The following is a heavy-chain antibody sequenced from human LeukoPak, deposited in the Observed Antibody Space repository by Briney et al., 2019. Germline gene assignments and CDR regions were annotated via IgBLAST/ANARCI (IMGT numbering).Heavy chain of an antibody. CDR1: GGSIRSGDYY. CDR3: ARSKSGAWFDP. Sequence: SQTLSLTCTVSGGSIRSGDYYWSWIRQPPGKGLDWIGYIYYSGSTDYNPSLKSRVTISVDTSKNQFSLKLTSVTAADTAVYFCARSKSGAWFDPWGQGTLVTVSS. J-gene: IGHJ5*02. CDR2: IYYSGST. V-gene: IGHV4-61*08.